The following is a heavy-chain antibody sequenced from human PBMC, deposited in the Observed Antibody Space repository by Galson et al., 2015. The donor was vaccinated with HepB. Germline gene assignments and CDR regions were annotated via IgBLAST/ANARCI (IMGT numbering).Heavy chain of an antibody. CDR1: GYVFTDYA. D-gene: IGHD1-1*01. CDR3: ARHWRRFDP. J-gene: IGHJ5*02. V-gene: IGHV7-4-1*02. Sequence: SVKVSCKASGYVFTDYAMNWVRQAPGQGLEWLGWINTNTGNPTYAQGFTGRFVLSLDTSVSTAYLQISSLKAEDTAVYYCARHWRRFDPWGQVTLVTVSS. CDR2: INTNTGNP.